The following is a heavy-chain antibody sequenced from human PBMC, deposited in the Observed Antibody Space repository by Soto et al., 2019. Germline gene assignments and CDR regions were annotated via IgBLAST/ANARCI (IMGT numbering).Heavy chain of an antibody. Sequence: QVQLVQSGAEVKKPGASVKVSCKASGYTFTSYAMHWVRQAPGQRLEWMGWINAGNGNTKYSQKFQGRVTITRDTSASTAYMELSSLRSEDTAVYYCAPGGCGGRCYNGMEVWGQGTTVTVSS. J-gene: IGHJ6*02. CDR2: INAGNGNT. CDR1: GYTFTSYA. D-gene: IGHD2-15*01. CDR3: APGGCGGRCYNGMEV. V-gene: IGHV1-3*01.